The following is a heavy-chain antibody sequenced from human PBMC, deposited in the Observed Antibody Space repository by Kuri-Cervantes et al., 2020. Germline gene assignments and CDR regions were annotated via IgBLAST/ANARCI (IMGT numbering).Heavy chain of an antibody. Sequence: GESLKISCAAAGFSFNTVWMSWVRQAPGKGLEWVSSISSSSSYIYYADSVKGRFTISRDNAKNSLYLQMNSLRAEDTAVYYCARDDGVITMIVEDSHDAFDIWGQGTMVTVSS. J-gene: IGHJ3*02. V-gene: IGHV3-21*01. CDR3: ARDDGVITMIVEDSHDAFDI. CDR1: GFSFNTVW. CDR2: ISSSSSYI. D-gene: IGHD3-22*01.